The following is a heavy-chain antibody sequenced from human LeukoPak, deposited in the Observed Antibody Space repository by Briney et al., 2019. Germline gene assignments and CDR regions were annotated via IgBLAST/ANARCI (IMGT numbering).Heavy chain of an antibody. CDR1: GGTFSSYA. CDR3: ARDLSPPPAAPAFDI. V-gene: IGHV1-69*13. Sequence: GASVKVSCKASGGTFSSYAISWVRQAPGQGLEWMGGIIPIFGTANYAQKFQGRVTITADESTSTAYMELSSLRSEDTAVYYCARDLSPPPAAPAFDIWGQGTMVTVSS. D-gene: IGHD2-2*01. CDR2: IIPIFGTA. J-gene: IGHJ3*02.